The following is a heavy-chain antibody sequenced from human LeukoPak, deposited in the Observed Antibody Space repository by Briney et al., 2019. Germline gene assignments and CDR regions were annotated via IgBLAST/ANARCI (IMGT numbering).Heavy chain of an antibody. Sequence: SETLSLTCTVSGGSISSYYWSWIRQPAGKGLEWIGRIYTSGSTNYNPSLKSRVTMSVDTSKNQFSLKLSSETAADTAVYYCAREGGSSWGMAFDYWGQGTLVTVSS. CDR2: IYTSGST. D-gene: IGHD6-13*01. CDR3: AREGGSSWGMAFDY. V-gene: IGHV4-4*07. J-gene: IGHJ4*02. CDR1: GGSISSYY.